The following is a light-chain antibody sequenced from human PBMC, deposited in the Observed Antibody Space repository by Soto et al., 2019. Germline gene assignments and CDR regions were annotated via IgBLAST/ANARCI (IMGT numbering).Light chain of an antibody. J-gene: IGKJ1*01. V-gene: IGKV1-6*01. CDR2: AAS. CDR1: QAIRTA. Sequence: AIQLPNSHPSLNASVGDRVTIPCRASQAIRTALGWYQQKPGKVPKLLIYAASILQSGVPSRFSGSGSGTDFTLTISSLQPEDFATYYCLLDFRYFWAFGQGTKVDIK. CDR3: LLDFRYFWA.